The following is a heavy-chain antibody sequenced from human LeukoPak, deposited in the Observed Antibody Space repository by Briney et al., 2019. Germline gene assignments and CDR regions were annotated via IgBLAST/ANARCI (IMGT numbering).Heavy chain of an antibody. CDR1: GGSFSGYY. J-gene: IGHJ4*02. CDR2: INHSGST. D-gene: IGHD6-19*01. Sequence: SETLSLTCAVYGGSFSGYYWSWIRQAPGKGLEWIGEINHSGSTNYNPSLKSRVTILADTSKNQFSLKLSSVTAADTGVYYCARGLQWAVIRYWGQGTLVTVSS. V-gene: IGHV4-34*01. CDR3: ARGLQWAVIRY.